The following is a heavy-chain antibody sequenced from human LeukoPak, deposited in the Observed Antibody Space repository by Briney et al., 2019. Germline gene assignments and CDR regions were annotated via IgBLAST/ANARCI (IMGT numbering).Heavy chain of an antibody. D-gene: IGHD5-18*01. J-gene: IGHJ4*02. CDR2: VSESGGST. CDR3: AKDRVQLWSFFDY. Sequence: GGSLRLSCAASGITFSSYAMSWVRQAPGKGLEWVSVVSESGGSTHYADSVKGQFTISRDNSKNTLYLQMNSLRAEDTAVYYCAKDRVQLWSFFDYWGQGTLVTVSS. V-gene: IGHV3-23*01. CDR1: GITFSSYA.